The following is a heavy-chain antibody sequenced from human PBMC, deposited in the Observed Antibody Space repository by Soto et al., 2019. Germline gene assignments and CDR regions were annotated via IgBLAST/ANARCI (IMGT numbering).Heavy chain of an antibody. CDR3: ARDHTFYDILTGFSTNWFDP. CDR1: GDSVSSNIAA. J-gene: IGHJ5*02. CDR2: TYYRSRWYN. Sequence: PSQTLSLTCAISGDSVSSNIAAWNWIRQSPSRGLEWLGRTYYRSRWYNDYAISVKSRITINPDTSKNQFSLQLNSVTPEDTAVYYCARDHTFYDILTGFSTNWFDPWGQGTLVTVSS. D-gene: IGHD3-9*01. V-gene: IGHV6-1*01.